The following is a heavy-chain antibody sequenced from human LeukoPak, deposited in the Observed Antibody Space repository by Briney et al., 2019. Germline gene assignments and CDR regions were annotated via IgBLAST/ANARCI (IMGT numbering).Heavy chain of an antibody. CDR3: VRGVGGDSRFDP. Sequence: GGSLRLSCAASGFTFSSYWMHWVRQAPGKGPVWVSRINSDGSSTRYADSVKGRFTISRDNAKNTLYLQMNSLRAEDTAVYYCVRGVGGDSRFDPWGQGTLVTVSS. J-gene: IGHJ5*02. CDR2: INSDGSST. D-gene: IGHD1-26*01. V-gene: IGHV3-74*01. CDR1: GFTFSSYW.